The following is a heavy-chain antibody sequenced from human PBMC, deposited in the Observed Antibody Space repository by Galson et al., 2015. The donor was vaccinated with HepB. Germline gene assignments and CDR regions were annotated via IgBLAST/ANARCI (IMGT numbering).Heavy chain of an antibody. D-gene: IGHD3-10*01. CDR2: ISGGSDHI. V-gene: IGHV3-21*01. Sequence: SLRLSCAATGFTFSPYTINWVRQAPGKGLEWVSSISGGSDHIYYADSLKGRFTVSRDNAKNSLYLQMNSLRAEDTAVYYCARSGSGNYYHPNHNWFDPWGQGTLVTVSS. CDR1: GFTFSPYT. CDR3: ARSGSGNYYHPNHNWFDP. J-gene: IGHJ5*02.